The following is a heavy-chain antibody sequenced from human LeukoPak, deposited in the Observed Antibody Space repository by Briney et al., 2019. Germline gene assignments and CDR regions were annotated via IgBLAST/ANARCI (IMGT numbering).Heavy chain of an antibody. CDR1: GFTFSRYS. V-gene: IGHV3-30*02. CDR2: IRYDGSNK. D-gene: IGHD2-21*02. CDR3: AKDLRVTASLGY. Sequence: GGSLRLSCAASGFTFSRYSMSWVRQAPGKGLEWVAFIRYDGSNKYYADSVKGRFTISRDNSKNTLYLQMNSLRAEDTAVYYCAKDLRVTASLGYWGQGTLVTVSS. J-gene: IGHJ4*02.